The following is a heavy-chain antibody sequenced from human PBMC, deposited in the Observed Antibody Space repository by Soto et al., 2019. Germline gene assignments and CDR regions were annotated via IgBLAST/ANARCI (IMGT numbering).Heavy chain of an antibody. CDR1: RYTFTNYY. CDR3: ARQLAYCGGDCYTEPIDY. J-gene: IGHJ4*02. D-gene: IGHD2-21*02. CDR2: INPNTGGT. Sequence: ASVKVSCKASRYTFTNYYVLWVRQAPGQGLEWVGRINPNTGGTNYAQKFQDRVTMTRDTSITTAYMELSRLRSDDTAVYYCARQLAYCGGDCYTEPIDYWGQGTQVTVSS. V-gene: IGHV1-2*06.